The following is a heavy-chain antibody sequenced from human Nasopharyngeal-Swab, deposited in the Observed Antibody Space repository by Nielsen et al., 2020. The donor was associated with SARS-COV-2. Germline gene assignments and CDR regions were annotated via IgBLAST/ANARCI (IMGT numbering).Heavy chain of an antibody. Sequence: GESLKISCAASGFSFSSYAMSWVRQTPGKGLEWVSGISASGGSTYYADSVKGRFTISRDNSRNTPSLQMNSLRVEDTAVYYCAKDSTMISYWGQGTLVTVSS. CDR3: AKDSTMISY. D-gene: IGHD3-22*01. CDR2: ISASGGST. V-gene: IGHV3-23*01. J-gene: IGHJ4*02. CDR1: GFSFSSYA.